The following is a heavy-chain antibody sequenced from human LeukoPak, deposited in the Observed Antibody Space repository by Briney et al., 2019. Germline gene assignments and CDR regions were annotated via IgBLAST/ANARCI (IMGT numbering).Heavy chain of an antibody. D-gene: IGHD3-16*01. Sequence: SVKVSCKASGGTFSSYAISWVRQAPGQGLEWMGGIIPIFGTANYAQKFQGRVTITADESTSTAYMELSSLRSEDTAVYYCARSITITWEGFSFFDYWGQGTLVTVSS. J-gene: IGHJ4*02. CDR2: IIPIFGTA. CDR3: ARSITITWEGFSFFDY. CDR1: GGTFSSYA. V-gene: IGHV1-69*13.